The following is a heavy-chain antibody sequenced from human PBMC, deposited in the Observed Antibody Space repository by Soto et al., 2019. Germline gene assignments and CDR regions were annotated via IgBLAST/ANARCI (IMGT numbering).Heavy chain of an antibody. Sequence: QVQLVQSGAEVKKPGASVKVSCKASGYTFTSYGISWVRQAPGQGLEWMGWISAYNGNTNYAQKLQGRVTMTTDTSTSTAYLELRGLRSDDTAVYYCARARGSWPYYYYGMDVWGQGTTVTVSS. J-gene: IGHJ6*02. V-gene: IGHV1-18*01. CDR3: ARARGSWPYYYYGMDV. CDR2: ISAYNGNT. D-gene: IGHD6-13*01. CDR1: GYTFTSYG.